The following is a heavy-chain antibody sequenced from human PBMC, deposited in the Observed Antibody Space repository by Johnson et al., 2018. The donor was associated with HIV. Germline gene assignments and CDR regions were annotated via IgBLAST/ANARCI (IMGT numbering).Heavy chain of an antibody. CDR3: AKGEAQEGWIQLQLYALDF. J-gene: IGHJ3*01. CDR2: IRYDGSNK. D-gene: IGHD1-1*01. CDR1: GFTFSSYG. V-gene: IGHV3-30*02. Sequence: QVQLVESGGGVVQPGGSLRLSCAASGFTFSSYGMHWVRQAPGKGLEWVAFIRYDGSNKYYADSVKGRFTISRDNSKNTLYLQMNNLRAEDTAVYFCAKGEAQEGWIQLQLYALDFWGQGTMFTVSS.